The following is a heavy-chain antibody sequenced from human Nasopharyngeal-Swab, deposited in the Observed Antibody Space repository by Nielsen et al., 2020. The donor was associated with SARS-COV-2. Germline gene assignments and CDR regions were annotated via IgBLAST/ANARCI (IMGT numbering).Heavy chain of an antibody. CDR2: INPNSGGT. CDR3: ARDPYYYGSMGAFDI. CDR1: GYTFTSYY. J-gene: IGHJ3*02. V-gene: IGHV1-2*06. D-gene: IGHD3-10*01. Sequence: ASVKVSCKASGYTFTSYYMRWVRQAPGQGLEWMGRINPNSGGTNYAQKFQGRVTMTRDTSISTAYMELSRLRSDDTAVYYCARDPYYYGSMGAFDIWGQGTMVTVSS.